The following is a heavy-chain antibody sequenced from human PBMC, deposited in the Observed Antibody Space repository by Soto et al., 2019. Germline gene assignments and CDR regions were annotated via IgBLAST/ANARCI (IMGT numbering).Heavy chain of an antibody. J-gene: IGHJ6*02. D-gene: IGHD5-18*01. CDR2: INSDGSST. CDR1: GFTFSNYW. V-gene: IGHV3-74*01. Sequence: GGSLRLSCAAAGFTFSNYWMHWVRQAPGKGLVWVSRINSDGSSTFYADSVRGRFTISRDNAKNTVFLQMNSLRGEDTAVYYCARGIQHRYGMDVWGQGTTVTVSS. CDR3: ARGIQHRYGMDV.